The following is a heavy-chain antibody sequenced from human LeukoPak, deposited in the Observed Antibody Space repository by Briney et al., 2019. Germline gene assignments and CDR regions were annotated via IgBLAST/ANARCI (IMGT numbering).Heavy chain of an antibody. V-gene: IGHV3-33*06. CDR1: GFTFSSYG. D-gene: IGHD3-9*01. CDR3: AKDPAYYDILTGYSTEYWFDY. CDR2: IWYDGSNK. Sequence: GGSLRLSCAASGFTFSSYGMHWVRQAPGKGLEWVAVIWYDGSNKDYADSVKGRFTISRDNSKNTLYLEMNSLRAEDTAVYYCAKDPAYYDILTGYSTEYWFDYWGQGTLVTVSS. J-gene: IGHJ4*02.